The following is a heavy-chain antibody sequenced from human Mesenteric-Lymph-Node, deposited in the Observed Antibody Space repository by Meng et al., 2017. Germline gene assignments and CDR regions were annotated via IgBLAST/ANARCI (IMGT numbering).Heavy chain of an antibody. CDR1: GFSLRTAGVG. CDR2: IYWDDGK. Sequence: SGPTLVKPTETLTLTCTFSGFSLRTAGVGVGWIRQPPGKALEWLVVIYWDDGKRYSPSLKSRLSITKDSAENLVVLTMTNMDPVDTATYFCAHRSSYSSTWDTPIFDYWGQGTVVTVSS. D-gene: IGHD6-13*01. CDR3: AHRSSYSSTWDTPIFDY. V-gene: IGHV2-5*02. J-gene: IGHJ4*02.